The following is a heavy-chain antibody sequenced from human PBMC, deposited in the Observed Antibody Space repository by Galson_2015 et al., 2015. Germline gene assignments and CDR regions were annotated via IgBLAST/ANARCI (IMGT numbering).Heavy chain of an antibody. J-gene: IGHJ6*03. V-gene: IGHV3-23*01. D-gene: IGHD3-10*01. CDR3: ANSGIGSGLYYYYMDV. Sequence: SLRLSCAASGFTFSSYAMSWLRQAPGKGLEWVSAISGSGGGTYYADSVKGRFTISRDNSKNTLYLQMSSLRAEDTAVYYCANSGIGSGLYYYYMDVWGKGTTVAVSS. CDR2: ISGSGGGT. CDR1: GFTFSSYA.